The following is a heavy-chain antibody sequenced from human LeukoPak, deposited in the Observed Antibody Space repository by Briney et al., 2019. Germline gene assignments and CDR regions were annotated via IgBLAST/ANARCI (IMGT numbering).Heavy chain of an antibody. CDR3: ATAAAPSCFDY. J-gene: IGHJ4*02. CDR2: ISGSGGTT. V-gene: IGHV3-23*01. Sequence: GGSLRLSCAASGFTFTTFAMNWVRQAPGRGLEWVSVISGSGGTTYYADSVKGRFTISRDNSKNTLSLQMNSLRAEDTAVYYCATAAAPSCFDYWGQGTLVTVSS. D-gene: IGHD6-13*01. CDR1: GFTFTTFA.